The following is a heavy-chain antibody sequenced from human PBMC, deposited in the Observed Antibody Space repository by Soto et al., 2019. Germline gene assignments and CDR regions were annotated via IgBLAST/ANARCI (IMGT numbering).Heavy chain of an antibody. V-gene: IGHV3-53*01. D-gene: IGHD2-15*01. J-gene: IGHJ4*02. CDR1: GFTVSSNY. CDR2: IYSGGRT. CDR3: ARDICTGGSCYDY. Sequence: SGGSLRLSCAASGFTVSSNYMSWVRQAPGKGLEWVSVIYSGGRTFYADSVKGRFTISRDNSKNTLYLQMNNVRAEDTAVYYCARDICTGGSCYDYWGQGTLVTVSS.